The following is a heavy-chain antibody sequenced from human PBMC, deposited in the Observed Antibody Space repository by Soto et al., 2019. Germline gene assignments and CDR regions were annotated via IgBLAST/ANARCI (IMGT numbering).Heavy chain of an antibody. CDR2: FDPEDGET. CDR1: GYTLTELS. CDR3: ATAEGIAAAGVNYYYYSGMAV. D-gene: IGHD6-13*01. J-gene: IGHJ6*04. Sequence: GASVKVSCKVSGYTLTELSMHWVRQXPXKGXXXXGGFDPEDGETIYAQKFQGRVTMTEDTSTDTAYMELSSLRSEETAVYYCATAEGIAAAGVNYYYYSGMAVWGKGTTVTVSP. V-gene: IGHV1-24*01.